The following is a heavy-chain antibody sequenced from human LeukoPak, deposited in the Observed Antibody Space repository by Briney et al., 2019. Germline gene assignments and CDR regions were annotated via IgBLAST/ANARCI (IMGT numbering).Heavy chain of an antibody. Sequence: GESLKISCKGFGYTFTSYWIGWVRQMPEKGLEWMGIIYPSDSETRYSPSFQGQVTISADKSISIAYLQWSSLKASDTAMYYCVRRDSSGWFTVWGQGTLVTVSS. CDR1: GYTFTSYW. CDR3: VRRDSSGWFTV. J-gene: IGHJ4*02. D-gene: IGHD6-19*01. CDR2: IYPSDSET. V-gene: IGHV5-51*01.